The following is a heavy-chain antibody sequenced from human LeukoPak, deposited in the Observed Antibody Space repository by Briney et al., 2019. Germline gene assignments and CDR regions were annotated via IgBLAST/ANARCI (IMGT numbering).Heavy chain of an antibody. CDR3: AKDLRRIAAAFDGPDY. Sequence: GGPLRLSCAASGFTFSSYAMSWVRQAPGKGLEWVSAISGSGGSPYYADSVKGRFTISRDNSKNTLYLQMNSLRAEDTAVYYCAKDLRRIAAAFDGPDYWGQGTLVTVSS. J-gene: IGHJ4*02. CDR2: ISGSGGSP. CDR1: GFTFSSYA. V-gene: IGHV3-23*01. D-gene: IGHD6-13*01.